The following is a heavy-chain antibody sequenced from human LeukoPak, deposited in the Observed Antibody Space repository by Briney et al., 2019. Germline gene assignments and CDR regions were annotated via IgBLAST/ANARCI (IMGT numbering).Heavy chain of an antibody. D-gene: IGHD2-15*01. CDR2: IIPIFRTA. J-gene: IGHJ4*02. Sequence: SVKVSCKASGGSFSSYAITWVRQAPGQGLEWMGGIIPIFRTANYAQKFQGRVTVTTDESTSTAYMELSSLRSEDTAVYYCAADHKGRCSGGSCYGYWGQGTLVTVSS. CDR3: AADHKGRCSGGSCYGY. V-gene: IGHV1-69*05. CDR1: GGSFSSYA.